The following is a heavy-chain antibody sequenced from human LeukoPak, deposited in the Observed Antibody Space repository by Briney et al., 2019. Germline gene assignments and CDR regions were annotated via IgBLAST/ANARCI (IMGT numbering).Heavy chain of an antibody. V-gene: IGHV4-31*03. CDR2: IYYSGST. Sequence: SQTLSLTCTVSGGSISSGGYYWSWIRQHPGKGLEWIGYIYYSGSTYYNPSLKSRVTISVDTSKNQFSLKLSSVTAADTAVYYCAVGSTKGGLNAFDIWGQGTMVTVSS. CDR3: AVGSTKGGLNAFDI. J-gene: IGHJ3*02. CDR1: GGSISSGGYY. D-gene: IGHD1-26*01.